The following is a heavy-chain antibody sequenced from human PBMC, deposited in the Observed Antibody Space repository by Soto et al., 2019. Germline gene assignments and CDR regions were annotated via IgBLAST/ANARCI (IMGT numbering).Heavy chain of an antibody. CDR2: IYYSGST. D-gene: IGHD3-10*01. CDR1: GGSISSYY. V-gene: IGHV4-59*01. J-gene: IGHJ4*02. CDR3: ARDRPRNYYGSGSSPDY. Sequence: PSETLSLTCTVSGGSISSYYWSWIRQPPGKGLEWIGYIYYSGSTNYNPSLKSRVTISVDTSKNQFSLKLSSVTAADTAVYYCARDRPRNYYGSGSSPDYWGQGTLVTVAS.